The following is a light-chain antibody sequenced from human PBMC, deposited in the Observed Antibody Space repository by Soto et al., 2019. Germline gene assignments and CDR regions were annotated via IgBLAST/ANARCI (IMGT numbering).Light chain of an antibody. J-gene: IGKJ4*01. V-gene: IGKV3-20*01. Sequence: PGERATLSCWASQNFNSSHLSWYQQKPGQAHRLLIYGVYGRATGIQDRFSGSGSGTDVTLTIIRLEPEDFAVYYCKQYGSSPLTFGGGTKVDIK. CDR1: QNFNSSH. CDR3: KQYGSSPLT. CDR2: GVY.